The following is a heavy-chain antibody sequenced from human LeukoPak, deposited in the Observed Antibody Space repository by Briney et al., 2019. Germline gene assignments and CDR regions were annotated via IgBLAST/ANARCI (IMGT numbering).Heavy chain of an antibody. CDR1: GGSISSYY. J-gene: IGHJ3*02. CDR3: ARHKRGGWSAFDI. Sequence: SETMSLTCTVSGGSISSYYWSWIRQPPGKGLEWIGYIYYSGSTNYNPSLKSRVTISVDTSKNQFSLKLSSVTAADTAVYYCARHKRGGWSAFDIWGQGTMVTVSS. D-gene: IGHD3-16*01. CDR2: IYYSGST. V-gene: IGHV4-59*08.